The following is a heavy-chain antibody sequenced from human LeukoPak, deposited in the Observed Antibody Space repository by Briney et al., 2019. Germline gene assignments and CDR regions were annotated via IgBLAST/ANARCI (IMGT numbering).Heavy chain of an antibody. D-gene: IGHD5-24*01. CDR2: IWYDGSNK. CDR3: ARGDGYNDAEYLQH. CDR1: GFSFSRRT. Sequence: PGTSLRLSCAASGFSFSRRTMHWVRQAPGKGLEWVAVIWYDGSNKYYGDSVKGRFTISRDNSKKTLYLQMNSLRVEDTAVYYCARGDGYNDAEYLQHWGQGTLVTVS. J-gene: IGHJ1*01. V-gene: IGHV3-33*08.